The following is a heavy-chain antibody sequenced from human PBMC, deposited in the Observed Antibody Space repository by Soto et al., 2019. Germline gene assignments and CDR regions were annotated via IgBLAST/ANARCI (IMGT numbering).Heavy chain of an antibody. CDR2: ISYDGFNK. CDR3: AREGGFTAKDDYYYYGLDV. CDR1: GFAFRTYG. Sequence: QVHLVESGGGVVQPGRSLRLSCAATGFAFRTYGMHWVRRAPGKGLEWLAVISYDGFNKNKADSVQGRFTISRDNSTSTLSQQMKSLRVEDTAVYYCAREGGFTAKDDYYYYGLDVWGQGTPVTVSS. J-gene: IGHJ6*02. V-gene: IGHV3-33*01. D-gene: IGHD5-18*01.